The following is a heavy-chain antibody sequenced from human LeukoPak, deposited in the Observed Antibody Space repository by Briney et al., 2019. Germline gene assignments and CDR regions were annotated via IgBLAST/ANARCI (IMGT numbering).Heavy chain of an antibody. D-gene: IGHD6-13*01. CDR2: IYHSGTT. V-gene: IGHV4-30-2*01. J-gene: IGHJ4*02. Sequence: SETLSLTCNVSDGSISSGGYYWSWIRQPPGKGLEWVGYIYHSGTTDYNPSLKSRLTVSVDRSKNQFSLKLSSVTAADTAVYYCARAGAAAALGRFDNWGQGILVTVSS. CDR3: ARAGAAAALGRFDN. CDR1: DGSISSGGYY.